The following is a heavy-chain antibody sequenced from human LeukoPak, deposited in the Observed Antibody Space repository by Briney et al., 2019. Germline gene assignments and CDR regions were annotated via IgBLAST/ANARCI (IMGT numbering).Heavy chain of an antibody. Sequence: SSETLSLTCTLSGDSIRSGEYYWTWTRQHPGKGLEWIVYISRSGCAYSNPSLKSRLTMSAYTSKNQFSLRLNSVTDGDTAVYYCARGGTTVTDYYFDYWGRGTLVTVSS. V-gene: IGHV4-31*03. CDR1: GDSIRSGEYY. J-gene: IGHJ4*02. D-gene: IGHD4-17*01. CDR3: ARGGTTVTDYYFDY. CDR2: ISRSGCA.